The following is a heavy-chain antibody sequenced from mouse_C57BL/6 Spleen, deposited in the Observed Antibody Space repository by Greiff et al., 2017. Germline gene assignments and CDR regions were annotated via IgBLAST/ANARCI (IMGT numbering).Heavy chain of an antibody. CDR3: ARHEEDHDYDGSSYGYFDV. Sequence: QVQLQQSGAELVKPGASVKLSCKASGYTFTEYTIHWVKQRSGQGLEWIGWFYPGSGSIKYNEKFKDKATLTADKSSSTVYMELSRLTSEDSAVYCWARHEEDHDYDGSSYGYFDVWGTGTTVTVSS. CDR2: FYPGSGSI. CDR1: GYTFTEYT. D-gene: IGHD1-1*01. V-gene: IGHV1-62-2*01. J-gene: IGHJ1*03.